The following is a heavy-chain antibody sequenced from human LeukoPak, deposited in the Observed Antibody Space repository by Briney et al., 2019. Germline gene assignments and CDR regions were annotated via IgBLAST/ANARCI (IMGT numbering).Heavy chain of an antibody. Sequence: TASETLSLTCTVSGGSFSDFYWGWIRQAPGKGLEWIGEINHRGITNYPPSLKSRVTISVDTSKSQFSLNVTSVTAADTAVYFCARGLTYYYDSTSYAFDSWGQGALVTVSS. CDR3: ARGLTYYYDSTSYAFDS. CDR2: INHRGIT. D-gene: IGHD3-22*01. CDR1: GGSFSDFY. V-gene: IGHV4-34*01. J-gene: IGHJ4*02.